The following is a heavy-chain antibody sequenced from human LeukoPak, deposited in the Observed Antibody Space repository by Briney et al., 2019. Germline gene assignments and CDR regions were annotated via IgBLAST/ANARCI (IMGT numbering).Heavy chain of an antibody. CDR3: ARDQQQLVQDGDFDY. J-gene: IGHJ4*02. V-gene: IGHV3-7*01. CDR2: IKQDGSEK. D-gene: IGHD6-13*01. CDR1: GFTFSSYW. Sequence: PGGSLRLSCAASGFTFSSYWMSWVRQAPGKGLEWVANIKQDGSEKYYVDSVKGRFTISRDNAKNSLYLQMNSLRAEDTAVYYCARDQQQLVQDGDFDYWGQGTLVTVSS.